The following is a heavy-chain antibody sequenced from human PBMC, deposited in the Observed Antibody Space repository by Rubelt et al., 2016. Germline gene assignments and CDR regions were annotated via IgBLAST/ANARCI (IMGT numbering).Heavy chain of an antibody. J-gene: IGHJ4*02. D-gene: IGHD6-6*01. V-gene: IGHV5-10-1*01. Sequence: GRIDPSDSYTNYSPSFQGHVTISADKSISTAYLQWSSLKASDTAMYYCARQDSSSAGGYFDYWGQGTLVTVSS. CDR3: ARQDSSSAGGYFDY. CDR2: IDPSDSYT.